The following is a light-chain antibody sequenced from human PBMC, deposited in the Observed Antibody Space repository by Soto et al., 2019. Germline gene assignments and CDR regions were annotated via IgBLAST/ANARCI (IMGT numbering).Light chain of an antibody. Sequence: QSALTQPASVSGSPGQSITISCTGTSSDVGGYNYVSWYQQHPGKAPELMIDDVSNRPSGVSNRFSGSKSGNTASLTISGLQAEDEADYYCSSYTSSSTLLYVFGTGTKLTVL. V-gene: IGLV2-14*01. CDR3: SSYTSSSTLLYV. CDR1: SSDVGGYNY. CDR2: DVS. J-gene: IGLJ1*01.